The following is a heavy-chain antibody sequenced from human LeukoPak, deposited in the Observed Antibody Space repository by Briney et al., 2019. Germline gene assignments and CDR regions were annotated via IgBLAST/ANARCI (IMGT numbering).Heavy chain of an antibody. J-gene: IGHJ5*02. CDR3: ARDTDPSLGYCSSTSCYRDNNWFDP. D-gene: IGHD2-2*02. CDR2: INPNSGGT. Sequence: ASVKVSCKASGYTFTGYYMHWVRQAPGQGLEWMGWINPNSGGTNYAQKFQGRVTMTRDTSISTAYMELSRLRSDDTAVCYCARDTDPSLGYCSSTSCYRDNNWFDPWGQGTLVTVSS. CDR1: GYTFTGYY. V-gene: IGHV1-2*02.